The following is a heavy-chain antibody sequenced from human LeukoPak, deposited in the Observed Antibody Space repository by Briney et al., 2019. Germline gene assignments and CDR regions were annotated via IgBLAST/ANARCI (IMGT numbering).Heavy chain of an antibody. J-gene: IGHJ6*03. CDR3: ASLPRGLTGGYMDV. Sequence: GGPLRLSCAASGFTFSSYSMNWVRQAPGKGLEWVSSISSSSSYIYYADSVKGRFTISRDNAKNSLYMQMNSLRAEDTAVYYCASLPRGLTGGYMDVWGKGTTVTVSS. CDR1: GFTFSSYS. V-gene: IGHV3-21*01. CDR2: ISSSSSYI. D-gene: IGHD2-8*02.